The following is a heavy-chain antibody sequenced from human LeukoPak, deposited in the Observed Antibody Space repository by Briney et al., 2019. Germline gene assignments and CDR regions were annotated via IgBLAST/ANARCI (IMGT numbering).Heavy chain of an antibody. Sequence: SETLSLTCTVSGGSISSGSYYWSWIRQPAGKGLEWIGRIYTSGSTNYNPSLRSRVTISVDTSKNQFSLKLSSVTAADTAVYYCARAHSXASYXXGVDV. J-gene: IGHJ6*01. CDR2: IYTSGST. CDR3: ARAHSXASYXXGVDV. CDR1: GGSISSGSYY. V-gene: IGHV4-61*02.